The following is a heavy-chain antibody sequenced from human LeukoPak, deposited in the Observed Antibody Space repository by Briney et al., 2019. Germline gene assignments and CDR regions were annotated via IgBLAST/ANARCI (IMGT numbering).Heavy chain of an antibody. J-gene: IGHJ4*02. Sequence: SETLSLTCTVSGGSISTSNYYWGWIRQPPGKGLEWIGSIYYSGSTYYNPSLKSRVTISVDTSKNQFSLKLSSVTAADTAVYYCAGAVDTAMVTDYWGQGTLVTVSS. D-gene: IGHD5-18*01. V-gene: IGHV4-39*01. CDR3: AGAVDTAMVTDY. CDR2: IYYSGST. CDR1: GGSISTSNYY.